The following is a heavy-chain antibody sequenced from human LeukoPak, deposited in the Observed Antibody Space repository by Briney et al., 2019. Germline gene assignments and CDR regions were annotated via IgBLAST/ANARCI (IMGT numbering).Heavy chain of an antibody. Sequence: SETLSLPCTVSGYPRGRGYYWGWVRQPPGKGLEWIESIYHSGRTYYNPSLKSRLTISVDTPKNQLSLKLSSVTAADTAVYYFARAEGGGWLQMGPYYFDYWGQGTLVTVSS. J-gene: IGHJ4*02. CDR1: GYPRGRGYY. CDR3: ARAEGGGWLQMGPYYFDY. CDR2: IYHSGRT. V-gene: IGHV4-38-2*02. D-gene: IGHD5-24*01.